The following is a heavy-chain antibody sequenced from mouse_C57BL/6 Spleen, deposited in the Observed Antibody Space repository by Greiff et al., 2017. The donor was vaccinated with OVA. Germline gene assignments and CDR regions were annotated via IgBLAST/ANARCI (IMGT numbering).Heavy chain of an antibody. CDR1: GFHIKDYY. V-gene: IGHV14-2*01. Sequence: EVQLQQSGAELVKPGASVKLSCTASGFHIKDYYMHWVKQRTEQGLEWIGRIDPEDGEPKYAPKFQGKATITADTSSNTAYLQLSSLTSEDTAVYYCARGYYGSSEYFDVWGTGTTVTVSS. J-gene: IGHJ1*03. D-gene: IGHD1-1*01. CDR3: ARGYYGSSEYFDV. CDR2: IDPEDGEP.